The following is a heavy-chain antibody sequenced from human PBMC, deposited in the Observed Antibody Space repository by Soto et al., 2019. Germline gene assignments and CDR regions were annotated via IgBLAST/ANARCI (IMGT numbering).Heavy chain of an antibody. CDR3: ARDHFPTRSLYGDFTYYYYGMDV. CDR1: GFTFSSYG. J-gene: IGHJ6*02. CDR2: LWYDGSNK. Sequence: PGGSLRLSCAASGFTFSSYGMHWVRQAPGKGLEWVAVLWYDGSNKYYADSVKGRFTISRDNSKNTLYLQMNSLRAEDTAVYYCARDHFPTRSLYGDFTYYYYGMDVWGQGTTVTVSS. V-gene: IGHV3-33*01. D-gene: IGHD4-17*01.